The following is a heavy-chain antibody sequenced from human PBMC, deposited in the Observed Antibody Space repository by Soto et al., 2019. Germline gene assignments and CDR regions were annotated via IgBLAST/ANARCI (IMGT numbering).Heavy chain of an antibody. CDR3: ARWKKSLWFGEPLPSDYFDY. J-gene: IGHJ4*02. Sequence: QVQLVQSGAEVKKPGASVKVSCKASGYTFTSYYMHWVRQAPGQGLEWMGIINPSGGSTSYAQKFQGRVTMTRDTSTSTVYMELSSLRSEDTAVYYCARWKKSLWFGEPLPSDYFDYWGQGTLVTVSS. CDR1: GYTFTSYY. D-gene: IGHD3-10*01. V-gene: IGHV1-46*01. CDR2: INPSGGST.